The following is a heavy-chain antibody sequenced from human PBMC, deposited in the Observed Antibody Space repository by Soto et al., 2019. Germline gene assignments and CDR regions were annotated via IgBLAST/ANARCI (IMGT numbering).Heavy chain of an antibody. V-gene: IGHV1-2*02. J-gene: IGHJ5*02. CDR2: INTKTGGT. CDR1: EYSFTDYY. CDR3: ARVGPTGWFDP. Sequence: QVHLVQSGAEVKKPGASVKVSCKASEYSFTDYYMHWVRQAPGQGLEWMGWINTKTGGTNYAQRVQGRVTMTRDTSINTAYMELRRLRFDDTAVYYCARVGPTGWFDPWGQGTVVTVSS.